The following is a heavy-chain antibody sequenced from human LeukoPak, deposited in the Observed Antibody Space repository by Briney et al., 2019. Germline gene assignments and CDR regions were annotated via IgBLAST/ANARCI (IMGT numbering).Heavy chain of an antibody. CDR3: AKDGYYDSSGYYYPPDY. Sequence: GGSLRLSCAASGFTFDDYAMHWVRQAPGKGLEWVSLISGDVGSTYYADSVKGRFTISRDNSKTSLYLQMNSLRTEDTALYYCAKDGYYDSSGYYYPPDYWGQGTLVTVSS. D-gene: IGHD3-22*01. CDR2: ISGDVGST. V-gene: IGHV3-43*02. CDR1: GFTFDDYA. J-gene: IGHJ4*02.